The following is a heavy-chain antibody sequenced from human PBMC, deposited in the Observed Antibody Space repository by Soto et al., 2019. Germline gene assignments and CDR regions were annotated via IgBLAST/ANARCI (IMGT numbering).Heavy chain of an antibody. D-gene: IGHD1-1*01. V-gene: IGHV3-23*01. CDR1: GFTFSSYA. CDR3: AKDGAGTTLYYYYYYGMDV. J-gene: IGHJ6*02. Sequence: GGSLRLSCAASGFTFSSYAMSWVRQAPGKGLEWVSAISGSGGSTYYADSVKGRFTISRDNSKNTLYLQMNSLRAEDTAVYYCAKDGAGTTLYYYYYYGMDVWGQGTTVTVSS. CDR2: ISGSGGST.